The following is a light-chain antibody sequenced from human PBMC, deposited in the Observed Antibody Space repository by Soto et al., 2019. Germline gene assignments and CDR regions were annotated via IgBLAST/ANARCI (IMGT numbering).Light chain of an antibody. V-gene: IGKV1-9*01. J-gene: IGKJ2*01. CDR1: QGISRY. Sequence: DIQLTQSPSFLSASVGDRVTITCRASQGISRYVAWYQQKPGKAPKLLIYGASTLQSGVPSRFSGSGGGTDVTLTISSLKAEDCATYYCQQLYRYPDTFGQGTRLEIK. CDR2: GAS. CDR3: QQLYRYPDT.